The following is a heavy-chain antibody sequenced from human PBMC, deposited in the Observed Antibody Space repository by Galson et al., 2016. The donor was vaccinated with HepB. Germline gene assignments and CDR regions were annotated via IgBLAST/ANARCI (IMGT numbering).Heavy chain of an antibody. CDR3: ARGSSWRYFDY. J-gene: IGHJ4*02. V-gene: IGHV1-18*01. D-gene: IGHD6-13*01. CDR2: ISDYNGDR. Sequence: SVKVSCKASGYSFTSYGIAWVRQAPGQGLEWMGWISDYNGDRNYAQKFQGRVTLTTDTSTTTVYMELTSLRSDDTAVYFGARGSSWRYFDYWGQGTQVTVSS. CDR1: GYSFTSYG.